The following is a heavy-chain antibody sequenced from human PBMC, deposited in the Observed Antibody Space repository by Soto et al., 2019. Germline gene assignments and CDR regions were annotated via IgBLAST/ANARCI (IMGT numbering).Heavy chain of an antibody. CDR1: GFTFSSYG. Sequence: GGSLRLSCAASGFTFSSYGMRSVRQAPGKGLEWAAVIWYDGSNKYYADSVKGRFTISRDNSKNTLYLQMSSLRAEDRAVYYCARGDYYDSSGYYYHDYWGQGTLVTVSS. J-gene: IGHJ4*02. V-gene: IGHV3-33*01. CDR3: ARGDYYDSSGYYYHDY. D-gene: IGHD3-22*01. CDR2: IWYDGSNK.